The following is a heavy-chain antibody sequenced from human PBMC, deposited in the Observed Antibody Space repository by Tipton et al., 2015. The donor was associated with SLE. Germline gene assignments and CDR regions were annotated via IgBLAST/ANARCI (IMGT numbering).Heavy chain of an antibody. CDR3: ARQRDPDGFDI. J-gene: IGHJ3*02. Sequence: TLSLTCTVSGASFSGYYWSWIRQPPGKGLEWIGYLSDIGRTNYKSSLRSRVTISVDTSRNLLSLKVTSVTAADTAVYYCARQRDPDGFDIWGQGTMVIVSS. V-gene: IGHV4-59*08. CDR2: LSDIGRT. CDR1: GASFSGYY.